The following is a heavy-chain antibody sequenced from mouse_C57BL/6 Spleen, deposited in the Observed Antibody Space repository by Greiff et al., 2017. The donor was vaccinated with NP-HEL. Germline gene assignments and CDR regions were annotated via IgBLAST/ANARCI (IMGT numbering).Heavy chain of an antibody. D-gene: IGHD2-3*01. V-gene: IGHV1-55*01. Sequence: QVQLKQPGAELVKPGASVKMSCKASGYTFTSYWITWVKQRPGQGLEWIGDIYPGSGSTNYNEKFKSKATLTVDTSSSTAYMQLSSLTSEDSAVYYCAREGDGYYPFDYWGQGTTLTVSS. CDR3: AREGDGYYPFDY. J-gene: IGHJ2*01. CDR2: IYPGSGST. CDR1: GYTFTSYW.